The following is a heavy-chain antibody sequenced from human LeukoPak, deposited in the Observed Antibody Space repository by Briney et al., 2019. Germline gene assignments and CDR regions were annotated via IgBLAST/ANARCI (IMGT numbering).Heavy chain of an antibody. J-gene: IGHJ5*02. V-gene: IGHV1-46*01. Sequence: ASVKVSCKASGYTFTSYYMHWVRRAPGQGLEWMGIINPSGGSTSYAQKFQGRVTMTRDMSTGTVYMELSSLRSEDTAVYYCARGQQLFLRRLGPFDPWGQGTLVTVSS. CDR1: GYTFTSYY. D-gene: IGHD6-13*01. CDR2: INPSGGST. CDR3: ARGQQLFLRRLGPFDP.